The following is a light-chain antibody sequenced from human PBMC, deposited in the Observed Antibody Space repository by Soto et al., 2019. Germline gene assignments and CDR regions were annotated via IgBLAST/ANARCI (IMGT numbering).Light chain of an antibody. CDR3: CSYAGSYTFV. V-gene: IGLV2-11*01. CDR2: DVS. J-gene: IGLJ1*01. CDR1: ASDVGGYSY. Sequence: QSSLKLPRCVSGSRGQSFTISCTGTASDVGGYSYVSWYQQHPGKVPKLIIYDVSRWPSGVPDRFSGSKSGNTASLTISGLQAEDEGDYYCCSYAGSYTFVFGTGTKVTVL.